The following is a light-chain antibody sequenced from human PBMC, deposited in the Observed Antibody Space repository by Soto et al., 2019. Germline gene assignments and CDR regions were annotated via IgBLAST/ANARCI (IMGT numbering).Light chain of an antibody. CDR3: QQSISTPYT. V-gene: IGKV1-39*01. J-gene: IGKJ2*01. Sequence: DIQMTQSPSSLSASVGDRVTITCRASQSIGNYLNWYQQRPGQAPKFLIYSASNLQSGVPSRFSGSGSGTGFTLTISSLQPEDFATYYCQQSISTPYTFGQGTKLEIK. CDR1: QSIGNY. CDR2: SAS.